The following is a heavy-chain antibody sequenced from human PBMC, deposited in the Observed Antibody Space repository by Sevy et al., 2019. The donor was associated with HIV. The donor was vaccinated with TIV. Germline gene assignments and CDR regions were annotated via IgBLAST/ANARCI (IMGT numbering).Heavy chain of an antibody. D-gene: IGHD4-17*01. V-gene: IGHV4-59*01. Sequence: SETLSLTCTVSGGSISSYYWSWIRQPPGKGLEWIGYIYYSGSTNYNPSLKSRVTISVDTSKNQFSLKLGSVTAADTAVYYCAGLTTVTTHDAFDIWGQGTMVTVSS. CDR3: AGLTTVTTHDAFDI. J-gene: IGHJ3*02. CDR2: IYYSGST. CDR1: GGSISSYY.